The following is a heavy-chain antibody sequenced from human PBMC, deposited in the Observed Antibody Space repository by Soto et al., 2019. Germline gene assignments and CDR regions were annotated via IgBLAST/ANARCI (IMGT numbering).Heavy chain of an antibody. V-gene: IGHV5-51*01. CDR1: GYTFSNFW. Sequence: GESLKISCQCSGYTFSNFWIAWVRQLPGKGLEWMGIIYPGDYETRYSPSFHGKVTISADRSIGTAYLQWSSLEASDSAFYFCARSPRSSPYFDYWGQGALVTVSS. CDR2: IYPGDYET. D-gene: IGHD6-13*01. CDR3: ARSPRSSPYFDY. J-gene: IGHJ4*02.